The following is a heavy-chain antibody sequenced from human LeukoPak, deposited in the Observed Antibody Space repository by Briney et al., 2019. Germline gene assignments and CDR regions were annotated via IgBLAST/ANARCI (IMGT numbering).Heavy chain of an antibody. Sequence: GWSLRLSCRASASGDDFTSHSMNWVRQAPGKGLEWISYIHSSGNYIFDAASVKGRFTVSRDNARNSLYLQMNSLRVEDTAMYYCAREWNSRATFDYWGQGTLVTVSS. CDR2: IHSSGNYI. V-gene: IGHV3-21*05. J-gene: IGHJ4*02. CDR3: AREWNSRATFDY. D-gene: IGHD1-1*01. CDR1: ASGDDFTSHS.